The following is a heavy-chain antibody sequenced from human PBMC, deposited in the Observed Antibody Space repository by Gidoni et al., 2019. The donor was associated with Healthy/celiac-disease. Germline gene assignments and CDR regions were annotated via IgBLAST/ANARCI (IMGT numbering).Heavy chain of an antibody. CDR1: GFTFSSYA. Sequence: EVQLLESGGGLVQPGGSLRLSCAASGFTFSSYAMSWVRQAPGKGLEWVSAISGSGGSTYYADSVKGRFTISRDNSKNTLYLQMNSLRAEDTAVYYCATWDRAHNWFDPWGQGTLVTVSS. CDR2: ISGSGGST. D-gene: IGHD5-18*01. CDR3: ATWDRAHNWFDP. J-gene: IGHJ5*02. V-gene: IGHV3-23*01.